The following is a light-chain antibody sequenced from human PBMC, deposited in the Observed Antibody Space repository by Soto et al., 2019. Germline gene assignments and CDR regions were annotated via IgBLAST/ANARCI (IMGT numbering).Light chain of an antibody. Sequence: DIQLTQSPSTLSESVGDRVTLTCRASQNINNWLAWYQQKPGKAPKVLIYDASSLESGVPSRFSGSGSGTEFTLTISSLQPDDFATYYCQQYDGNFGPGTKVDI. J-gene: IGKJ3*01. V-gene: IGKV1-5*01. CDR2: DAS. CDR1: QNINNW. CDR3: QQYDGN.